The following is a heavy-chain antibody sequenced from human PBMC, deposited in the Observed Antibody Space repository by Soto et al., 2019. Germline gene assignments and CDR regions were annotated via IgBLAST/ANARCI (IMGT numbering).Heavy chain of an antibody. J-gene: IGHJ4*02. CDR3: AKSFPLVVTAIPFFDY. CDR1: GFTFSSYA. Sequence: PGGSLRLSCAASGFTFSSYAMSWVRQAPGKGLEWVSAISGSGGSTYLADSVKGRFTISRDNSKNTLYLQMNSLRAEDTAVYYCAKSFPLVVTAIPFFDYWGQGTLVTVSS. V-gene: IGHV3-23*01. D-gene: IGHD2-21*02. CDR2: ISGSGGST.